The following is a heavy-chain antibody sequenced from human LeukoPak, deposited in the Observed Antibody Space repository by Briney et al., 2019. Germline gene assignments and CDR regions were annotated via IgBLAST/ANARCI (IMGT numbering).Heavy chain of an antibody. CDR2: IYHSGRT. CDR3: AKDWGSTWYRCFFDS. V-gene: IGHV4-38-2*02. J-gene: IGHJ4*02. CDR1: GYSISSGYY. Sequence: KPSETLSLTCTVSGYSISSGYYWGWIRQPPGKGLEWIGSIYHSGRTFYNPSLKSRVTISVDTSKNQFSLKLTSVTAADTAVYFCAKDWGSTWYRCFFDSWGQGTLVTVSS. D-gene: IGHD6-13*01.